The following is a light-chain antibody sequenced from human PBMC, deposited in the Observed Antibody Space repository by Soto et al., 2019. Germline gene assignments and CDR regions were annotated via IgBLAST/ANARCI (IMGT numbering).Light chain of an antibody. CDR1: QGIGDT. J-gene: IGKJ3*01. V-gene: IGKV3-15*01. CDR3: HQYNSWPRGT. CDR2: GAS. Sequence: EVVMRQSPATLSVSPGEGATLSCRASQGIGDTLAWYQHKPGQPPRLLLYGASTRATGIPVRFRGSGSGTEFTLTISSLQSEDSAVYYCHQYNSWPRGTFGPGTKVEIK.